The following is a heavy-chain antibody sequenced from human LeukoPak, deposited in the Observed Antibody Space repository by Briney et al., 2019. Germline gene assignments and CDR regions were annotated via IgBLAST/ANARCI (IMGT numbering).Heavy chain of an antibody. Sequence: ASVKVSCKASGYTFTNYGINWVRQAPGQGLEWMGWISPYNGNTNYAQKLQGRVTMTTDTSTNTACMELRSLRSDDTAVYYCARLVTGYYRIDYCGQGTLVTVSS. V-gene: IGHV1-18*01. CDR2: ISPYNGNT. CDR3: ARLVTGYYRIDY. J-gene: IGHJ4*02. CDR1: GYTFTNYG. D-gene: IGHD3-9*01.